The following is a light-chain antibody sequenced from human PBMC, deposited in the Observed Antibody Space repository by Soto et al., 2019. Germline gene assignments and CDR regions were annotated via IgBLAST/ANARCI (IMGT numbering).Light chain of an antibody. Sequence: EIVLTQSPGTVSLSPGERATLSCRASQSVSSSNLAWYQQKPGQAPRLLMYGASSRATGIPDRFSGSGSGTDFTLTISRLEPEDFAVYYCQQSGSSPFTFGQGTKLEIK. CDR1: QSVSSSN. V-gene: IGKV3-20*01. CDR3: QQSGSSPFT. CDR2: GAS. J-gene: IGKJ2*01.